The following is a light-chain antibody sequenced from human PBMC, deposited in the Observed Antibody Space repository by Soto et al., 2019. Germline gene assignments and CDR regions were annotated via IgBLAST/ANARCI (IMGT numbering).Light chain of an antibody. Sequence: QSALTQPRSVSGSPGQSVTISCTGTSSDVGGYNYVSWYQQHPGKAPKLMICGVSKRPSGVPDRFSGSKSGNTASLTISGLQAEDEADYYCCSYAGSYTWVFGGGTQLTVL. V-gene: IGLV2-11*01. CDR2: GVS. CDR1: SSDVGGYNY. J-gene: IGLJ7*01. CDR3: CSYAGSYTWV.